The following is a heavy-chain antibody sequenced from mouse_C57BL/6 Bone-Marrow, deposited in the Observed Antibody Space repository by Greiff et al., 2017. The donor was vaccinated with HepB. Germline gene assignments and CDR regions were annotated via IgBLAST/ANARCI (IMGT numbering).Heavy chain of an antibody. CDR1: GYSITSGYY. Sequence: EVKLQESGPGLVKPSQSLSLTCSVTGYSITSGYYWNWIRQFPGNKLEWMGYISYDGSNNYNPSLKNRISITRDTSKNQFFLKLNSVTTEDTATYYCAREYYGSGDYGGQGTTLTVSS. CDR3: AREYYGSGDY. J-gene: IGHJ2*01. D-gene: IGHD1-1*01. V-gene: IGHV3-6*01. CDR2: ISYDGSN.